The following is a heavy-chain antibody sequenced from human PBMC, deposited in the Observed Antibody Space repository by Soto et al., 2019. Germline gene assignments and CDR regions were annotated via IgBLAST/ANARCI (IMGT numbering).Heavy chain of an antibody. CDR2: IVVGSGNT. CDR1: GFTFTSSA. CDR3: AKDRSSSWSFDY. V-gene: IGHV1-58*02. D-gene: IGHD6-13*01. J-gene: IGHJ4*02. Sequence: ASVKVSCKASGFTFTSSAMQWVRQARGQRLEWIGWIVVGSGNTNYAQKFQERVTITRDMSTSTAYMELSSLRSEDTAVYYCAKDRSSSWSFDYWGQGTLVTVSS.